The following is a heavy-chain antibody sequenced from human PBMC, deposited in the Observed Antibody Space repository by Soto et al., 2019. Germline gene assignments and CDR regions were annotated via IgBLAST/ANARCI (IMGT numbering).Heavy chain of an antibody. CDR3: ARQIVVVPAAGGYYYYYMDV. V-gene: IGHV4-39*01. Sequence: LSLTCTVSGASISSSSYYCGWICQLPGTGLEWIGSIYYSGSTYYNPSLKSRVTISVDTSKNQFSLKLSSVTAADTAVYYCARQIVVVPAAGGYYYYYMDVWGKGTTVTV. CDR1: GASISSSSYY. D-gene: IGHD2-2*01. CDR2: IYYSGST. J-gene: IGHJ6*03.